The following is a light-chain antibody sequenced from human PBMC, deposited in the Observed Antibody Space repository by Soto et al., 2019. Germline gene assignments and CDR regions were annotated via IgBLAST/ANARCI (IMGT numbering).Light chain of an antibody. Sequence: DIQMTQSPSTLSAFVGDRVTSTCRASQSLSTSLAWYQQKPGKSAKLLIYMASILESGVPTTFSGSGSATEFTLSINSLQPDDFATYYCQPYGSYSRTFGPGTKVEIK. V-gene: IGKV1-5*03. J-gene: IGKJ1*01. CDR1: QSLSTS. CDR2: MAS. CDR3: QPYGSYSRT.